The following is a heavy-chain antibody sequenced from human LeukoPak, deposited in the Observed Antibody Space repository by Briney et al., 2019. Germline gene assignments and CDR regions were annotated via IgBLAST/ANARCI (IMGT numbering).Heavy chain of an antibody. J-gene: IGHJ5*02. CDR1: GYTFTSYG. CDR3: ARDEEAFSSFGWFDP. D-gene: IGHD6-6*01. CDR2: ISAYNGNT. Sequence: ASVKVSCKASGYTFTSYGISWVRQAPGQGLEWMGWISAYNGNTNYAQKLQGRVTMTTDTSTSTAYMELRSLRSDDSAVYYCARDEEAFSSFGWFDPWGQGTLVTVSS. V-gene: IGHV1-18*01.